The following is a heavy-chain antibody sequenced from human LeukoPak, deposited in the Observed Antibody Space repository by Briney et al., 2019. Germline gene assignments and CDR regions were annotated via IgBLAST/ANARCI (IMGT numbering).Heavy chain of an antibody. Sequence: HTGGSLRLSCAASGFTFSSYGMHWVRQAPGKGLEWVAVISYDGSNKYYTDSVKGRFTISRDNSKNTLYLQMNSLRAEDTAVYYCAKDDRSESYSVGYYWGQGTLVTVSS. CDR2: ISYDGSNK. D-gene: IGHD5-18*01. J-gene: IGHJ4*02. V-gene: IGHV3-30*18. CDR3: AKDDRSESYSVGYY. CDR1: GFTFSSYG.